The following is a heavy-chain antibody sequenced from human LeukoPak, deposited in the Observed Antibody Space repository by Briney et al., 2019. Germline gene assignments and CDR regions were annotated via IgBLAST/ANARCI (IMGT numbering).Heavy chain of an antibody. Sequence: ASVKVSCKASGYTFTGYYMHWVRQAPGQGLEWMGWINPNSGGTNYAQKLQGRVTMTRDTSISTAYMELSRLRSDDTAVYYCASLWFGEFPFDYWGQGTLVTVSS. D-gene: IGHD3-10*01. CDR1: GYTFTGYY. V-gene: IGHV1-2*02. CDR3: ASLWFGEFPFDY. J-gene: IGHJ4*02. CDR2: INPNSGGT.